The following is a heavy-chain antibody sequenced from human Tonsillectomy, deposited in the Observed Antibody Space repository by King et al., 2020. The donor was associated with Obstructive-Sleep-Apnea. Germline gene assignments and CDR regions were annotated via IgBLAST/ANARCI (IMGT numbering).Heavy chain of an antibody. D-gene: IGHD1-26*01. Sequence: VQLVESGGGVVQPGGSLRLSCAASGFTFSSYGMHWVRQAPGKGLEWVAFIRYDGSNKYYADSVKGRFTISRDNSKNTLYLQMNSLRAEDTAVYYCSKLRGGWELLPFDYWGQGTLVTVSS. CDR2: IRYDGSNK. J-gene: IGHJ4*02. V-gene: IGHV3-30*02. CDR3: SKLRGGWELLPFDY. CDR1: GFTFSSYG.